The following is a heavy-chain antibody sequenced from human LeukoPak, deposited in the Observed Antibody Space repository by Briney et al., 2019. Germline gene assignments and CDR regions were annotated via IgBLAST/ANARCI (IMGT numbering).Heavy chain of an antibody. CDR2: ISPDGRNI. J-gene: IGHJ4*02. V-gene: IGHV3-74*01. D-gene: IGHD1-7*01. CDR3: VRDGGGTTPYDC. CDR1: GFTLSDYW. Sequence: GGSLRLSCAASGFTLSDYWMNWVRQVPGKGPVWVSHISPDGRNIAYADSVKGRFTISRDSAKNTLYLQMHSLRVEDTAVYYCVRDGGGTTPYDCWGQGSLVTVSS.